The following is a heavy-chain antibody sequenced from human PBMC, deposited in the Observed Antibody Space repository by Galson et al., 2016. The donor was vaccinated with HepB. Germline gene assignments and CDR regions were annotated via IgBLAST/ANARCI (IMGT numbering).Heavy chain of an antibody. CDR3: ARADTSGGSQRIYH. D-gene: IGHD6-19*01. J-gene: IGHJ4*02. CDR1: GLSLASYG. CDR2: ISGYNGNT. V-gene: IGHV1-18*04. Sequence: SVKVSCKASGLSLASYGVSWVRQAPGQGLEWMGWISGYNGNTKYAQKFQGRVTMTTDTSTSTAYMELRSLRSDETAVYYWARADTSGGSQRIYHWGQGTLVTVFS.